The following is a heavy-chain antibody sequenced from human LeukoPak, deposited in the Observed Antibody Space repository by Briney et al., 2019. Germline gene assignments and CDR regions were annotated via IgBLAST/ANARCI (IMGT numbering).Heavy chain of an antibody. J-gene: IGHJ4*02. V-gene: IGHV3-7*01. D-gene: IGHD1-26*01. CDR2: IKQDGGEK. Sequence: GGSLRLSCAASGFTFSSYWMSWVRQAPGKGLEWVANIKQDGGEKYYVDSVKGRFTISRDNAKNSLYLQMNSLRAEDTAVYYCARVPAIYSGSYSVDDPFDYWGQGTLVIVSS. CDR1: GFTFSSYW. CDR3: ARVPAIYSGSYSVDDPFDY.